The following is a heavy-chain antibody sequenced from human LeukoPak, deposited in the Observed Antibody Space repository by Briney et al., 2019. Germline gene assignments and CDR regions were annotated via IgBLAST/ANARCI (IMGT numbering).Heavy chain of an antibody. CDR1: GFTFDDYA. V-gene: IGHV3-43*02. J-gene: IGHJ4*02. CDR2: ISEDGGST. D-gene: IGHD3/OR15-3a*01. CDR3: AKAHGAQLYYLLDFLDY. Sequence: GGSLRLSCAAPGFTFDDYAVHWVRQAPGRGLEWVSLISEDGGSTYYADSVRGRFTISRDNSKNSLFLHMNSLRSEDTALYYCAKAHGAQLYYLLDFLDYWGQGTLVTVSS.